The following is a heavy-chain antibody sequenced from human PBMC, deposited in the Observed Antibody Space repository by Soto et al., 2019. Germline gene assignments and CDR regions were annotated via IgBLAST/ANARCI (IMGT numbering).Heavy chain of an antibody. CDR2: ISYDGSNK. CDR3: ARDLLNWGSYYYYGMDV. V-gene: IGHV3-30-3*01. J-gene: IGHJ6*02. CDR1: GCNFSNYG. D-gene: IGHD7-27*01. Sequence: PGRSHRLRYAASGCNFSNYGMRWVRQATGKGLEWVAVISYDGSNKYYADSVKGRFTISRDNSKNTLYLQMNSLRAEDTAVYYCARDLLNWGSYYYYGMDVWGQGTTVTVSS.